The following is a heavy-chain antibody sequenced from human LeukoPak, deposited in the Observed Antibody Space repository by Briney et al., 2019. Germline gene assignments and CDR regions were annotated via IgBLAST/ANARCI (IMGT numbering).Heavy chain of an antibody. CDR2: ISGSGGTT. Sequence: GGSLRLSCAGSEFSFSMYAMTWVRQAPGKGLEWVSSISGSGGTTYFADSVKGRFTISRDNSRNTLYLQLNSLRAEDTAVYYCAKNPGEGYYYDSSGYLSWGQGTLVTVSS. D-gene: IGHD3-22*01. J-gene: IGHJ4*02. V-gene: IGHV3-23*01. CDR1: EFSFSMYA. CDR3: AKNPGEGYYYDSSGYLS.